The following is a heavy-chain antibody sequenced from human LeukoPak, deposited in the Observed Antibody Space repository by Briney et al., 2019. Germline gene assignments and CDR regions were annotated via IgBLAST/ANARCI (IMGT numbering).Heavy chain of an antibody. CDR3: ARARGVGATYAFDI. J-gene: IGHJ3*02. Sequence: GGSLRLSCAASGFTFSSYVMHWVRQAPGKGLEWVAIISYDGSNKYYADSVKGRFTISRDNSKNTLYLQMNSLRAEDTAVYYCARARGVGATYAFDIWGQGTMVTVSS. D-gene: IGHD1-26*01. CDR2: ISYDGSNK. CDR1: GFTFSSYV. V-gene: IGHV3-30*04.